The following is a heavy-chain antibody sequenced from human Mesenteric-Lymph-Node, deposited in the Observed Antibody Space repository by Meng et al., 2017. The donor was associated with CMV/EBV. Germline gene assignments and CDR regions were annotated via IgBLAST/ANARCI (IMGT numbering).Heavy chain of an antibody. CDR1: GFTFRSYA. D-gene: IGHD4-17*01. Sequence: GGSLRLSCTASGFTFRSYAMNWVRQAPGKGLEWVSSISSSSAYLYYADSVRGRFTISRDNAKSSLYLQMNSLRAEDTAVYYCARVDDYGDRYYFDYWGQGTLVTVSS. CDR2: ISSSSAYL. V-gene: IGHV3-21*01. J-gene: IGHJ4*02. CDR3: ARVDDYGDRYYFDY.